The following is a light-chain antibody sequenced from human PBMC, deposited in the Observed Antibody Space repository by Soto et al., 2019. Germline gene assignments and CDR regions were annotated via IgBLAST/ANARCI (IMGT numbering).Light chain of an antibody. CDR2: EVS. CDR3: MSYTSSNPYV. V-gene: IGLV2-14*01. Sequence: QSVLTQPPSASGSPGQSVTISCTGTSSDIGGYNSVSWYQQHPGKAPRLMIYEVSNRPSGVSNRFSGSKSGNTASLTISGLQTEDEADYYCMSYTSSNPYVFGTGTKVTVL. J-gene: IGLJ1*01. CDR1: SSDIGGYNS.